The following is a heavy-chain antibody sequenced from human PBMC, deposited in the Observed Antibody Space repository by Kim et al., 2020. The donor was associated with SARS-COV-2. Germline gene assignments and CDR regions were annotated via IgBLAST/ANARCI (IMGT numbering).Heavy chain of an antibody. CDR3: AKDHISSSWYYGYYYYGMDV. D-gene: IGHD6-13*01. V-gene: IGHV3-30*18. J-gene: IGHJ6*02. Sequence: SLRLSFSSSVFTFSSYGMHWVRQAPGKGLEWVAVISYDGSNKYYADSVKGRFTISRDNSKNTLYLQMNSLRAEDTAVYYCAKDHISSSWYYGYYYYGMDVWGQGTTVTVSS. CDR2: ISYDGSNK. CDR1: VFTFSSYG.